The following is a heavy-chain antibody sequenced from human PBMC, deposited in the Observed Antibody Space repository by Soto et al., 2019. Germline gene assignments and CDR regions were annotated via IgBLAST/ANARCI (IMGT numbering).Heavy chain of an antibody. CDR3: ARYDSSGYYWPYYYYGMDV. V-gene: IGHV3-21*01. CDR1: GFTFSTYS. Sequence: EVQLVESGGGLVKPGGSLRLSCAASGFTFSTYSMNWVRQAPGKGLEWVSSISSSSSYIYYADSVKGRFTISRDNAEDSVYLQMNILRAEDTVVYYCARYDSSGYYWPYYYYGMDVWGQGTTVTVSS. J-gene: IGHJ6*02. CDR2: ISSSSSYI. D-gene: IGHD3-22*01.